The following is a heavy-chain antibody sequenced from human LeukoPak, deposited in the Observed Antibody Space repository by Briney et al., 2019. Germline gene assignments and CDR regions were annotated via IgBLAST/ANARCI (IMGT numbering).Heavy chain of an antibody. CDR3: ARDGDSSGRN. Sequence: SVKVSCKASGYTFTSYYMHWVRQAPGQGLEWMGGIIPIFGTANYAQKFQGRVTITADESTSTAYMELSSLRSEDTAVYYCARDGDSSGRNWGQGTLVTVSP. J-gene: IGHJ4*02. V-gene: IGHV1-69*13. CDR2: IIPIFGTA. D-gene: IGHD6-19*01. CDR1: GYTFTSYY.